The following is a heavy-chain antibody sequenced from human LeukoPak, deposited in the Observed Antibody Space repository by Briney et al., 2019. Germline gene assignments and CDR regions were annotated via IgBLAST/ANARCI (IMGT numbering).Heavy chain of an antibody. CDR2: IYYSGST. V-gene: IGHV4-61*08. D-gene: IGHD3-22*01. Sequence: PSETLSLTCTVSGGSISSGGYYWSWIRQPPGKGLEWIGYIYYSGSTNYNPSLKSRVTISVDTSKNQFSLKLSSVTAADTAVYYCARGAYYYDPAFDYWGQGTLVTVSS. CDR1: GGSISSGGYY. CDR3: ARGAYYYDPAFDY. J-gene: IGHJ4*02.